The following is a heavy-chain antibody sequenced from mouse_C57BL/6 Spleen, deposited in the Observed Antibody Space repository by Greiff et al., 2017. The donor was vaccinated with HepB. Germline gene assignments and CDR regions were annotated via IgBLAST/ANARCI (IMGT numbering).Heavy chain of an antibody. CDR1: GFTFSDYG. D-gene: IGHD1-1*01. Sequence: EVKLMESGGGLVKPGGSLKLSCAASGFTFSDYGMHWVRQAPEKGLEWVAYISSGSSTIYSADTVKGRFTISSDNAKNTLFLQMTSLRSEDTAMYYCAREITTVVDYWGQGTTLTVSS. J-gene: IGHJ2*01. CDR2: ISSGSSTI. CDR3: AREITTVVDY. V-gene: IGHV5-17*01.